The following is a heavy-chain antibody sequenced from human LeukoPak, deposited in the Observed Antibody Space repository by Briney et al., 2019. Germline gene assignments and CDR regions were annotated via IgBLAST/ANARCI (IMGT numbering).Heavy chain of an antibody. CDR3: ARAFGYCSSTSCYSFDY. Sequence: ASVKVSCKASGYTFTSYDINWVRQATGQGLEWMGWMNPNSGNTGYAQKFQGRVTMTRNTSISTAYMELSSLRSEDTAVYYCARAFGYCSSTSCYSFDYWGQGTLVTVSS. J-gene: IGHJ4*02. CDR2: MNPNSGNT. V-gene: IGHV1-8*01. D-gene: IGHD2-2*01. CDR1: GYTFTSYD.